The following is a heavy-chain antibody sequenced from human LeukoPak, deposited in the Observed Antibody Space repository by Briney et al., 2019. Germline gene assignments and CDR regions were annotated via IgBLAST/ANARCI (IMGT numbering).Heavy chain of an antibody. CDR1: GFTFSSYA. CDR2: ISGSGGST. Sequence: GGSLRLSCAASGFTFSSYAMSWVRPAPGKGLEWVSLISGSGGSTYYTDSVKGRFTISRDNSKNTLYLQMNSLRAEDTAVYYCAKDRGTRYFPLDQIDYWGQGTLVTVSS. CDR3: AKDRGTRYFPLDQIDY. V-gene: IGHV3-23*01. D-gene: IGHD3-9*01. J-gene: IGHJ4*02.